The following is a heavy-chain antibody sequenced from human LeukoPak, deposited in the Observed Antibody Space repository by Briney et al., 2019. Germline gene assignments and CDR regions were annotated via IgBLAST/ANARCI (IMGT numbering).Heavy chain of an antibody. Sequence: KSGGSLRLSCAASGFTFSSYSMNWVRQAPGKGLEWVSSISTSSSYIYYADSVKGRFTISRDNAKKSLYLQMNRLRAEDTAVYYCAKDGARILGYCSGGSCYSSYFDYWGQGTLVTVSS. J-gene: IGHJ4*02. D-gene: IGHD2-15*01. CDR1: GFTFSSYS. CDR3: AKDGARILGYCSGGSCYSSYFDY. CDR2: ISTSSSYI. V-gene: IGHV3-21*01.